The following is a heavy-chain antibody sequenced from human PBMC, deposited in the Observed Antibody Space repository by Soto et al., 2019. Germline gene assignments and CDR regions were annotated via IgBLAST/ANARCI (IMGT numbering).Heavy chain of an antibody. V-gene: IGHV1-46*03. Sequence: ASVKVSCKASGYTFTSYYMHWVRQAPGQGLEWMGIINPSGGSTSYAQKFQGRVTMTRDTSTSTVYMELSSLRSEDTAVYYCARDPTKETDYGHYLFDYWGQGTLVTVSS. D-gene: IGHD4-17*01. CDR1: GYTFTSYY. J-gene: IGHJ4*02. CDR2: INPSGGST. CDR3: ARDPTKETDYGHYLFDY.